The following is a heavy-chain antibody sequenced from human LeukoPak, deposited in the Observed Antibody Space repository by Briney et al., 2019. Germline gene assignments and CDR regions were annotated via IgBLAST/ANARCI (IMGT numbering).Heavy chain of an antibody. Sequence: GGSLRLSCAASGFTFSSYAMHWVRQAPGKGLEYVSAISSNGGSTYYANSVKGRFTISRDNSKNTLYLQMGSLRAEDMAVYYCARASPPKRYYDILTGAHFDYWSQGTLVTVSS. J-gene: IGHJ4*02. D-gene: IGHD3-9*01. CDR2: ISSNGGST. CDR1: GFTFSSYA. CDR3: ARASPPKRYYDILTGAHFDY. V-gene: IGHV3-64*01.